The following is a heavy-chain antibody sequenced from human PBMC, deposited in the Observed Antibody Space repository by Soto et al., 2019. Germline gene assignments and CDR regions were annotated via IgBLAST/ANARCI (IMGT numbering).Heavy chain of an antibody. V-gene: IGHV3-23*01. Sequence: EVQLLESGGGLVQPGGSRRLSCAASGFNFKTYAMSWVRQAPGRGLEWVSAISSSGSRTYYADSVKGRFTISRDHSKNTLYLQMNSLRGDDTAVYYCAKDSWGGTVSGWSHDSWVQGTLVTVSS. D-gene: IGHD6-19*01. J-gene: IGHJ4*02. CDR1: GFNFKTYA. CDR2: ISSSGSRT. CDR3: AKDSWGGTVSGWSHDS.